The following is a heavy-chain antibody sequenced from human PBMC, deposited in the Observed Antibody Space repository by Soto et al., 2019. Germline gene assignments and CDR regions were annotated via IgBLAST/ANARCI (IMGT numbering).Heavy chain of an antibody. CDR1: GGSISSGDYY. J-gene: IGHJ4*02. Sequence: SETLSLTCTVSGGSISSGDYYWGWVRQPPGKGLEWIGYIYYSGSTYYNPSLKSRVTISVDTSKNQFSLKLSSVTAADTAVYYCARRSGYAAYESRYFDYWGQGTLVTVSS. D-gene: IGHD5-12*01. CDR2: IYYSGST. CDR3: ARRSGYAAYESRYFDY. V-gene: IGHV4-30-4*01.